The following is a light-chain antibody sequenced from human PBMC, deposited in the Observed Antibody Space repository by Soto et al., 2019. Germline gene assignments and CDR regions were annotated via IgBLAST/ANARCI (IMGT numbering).Light chain of an antibody. Sequence: DIVMTQSPLSLPVTPREPASISCRYSQSVLHSNGYNYLDWYLQKTGQPPQILIYLGSNRDSGVPDRFSGRGSGTDCTLKISRVEAEDVGVYYCMQALQNPPTFGQGTKVDIK. CDR2: LGS. CDR1: QSVLHSNGYNY. CDR3: MQALQNPPT. V-gene: IGKV2-28*01. J-gene: IGKJ1*01.